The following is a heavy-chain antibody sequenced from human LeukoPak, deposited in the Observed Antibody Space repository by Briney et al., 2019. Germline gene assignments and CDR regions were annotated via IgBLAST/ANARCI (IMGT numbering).Heavy chain of an antibody. V-gene: IGHV4-59*01. CDR2: IYYSGST. D-gene: IGHD2-2*01. Sequence: PSETLSLTCTVSGGSISSYYWSWIRQPPGKGLEWIGYIYYSGSTSYNPSLKSRVTISVDTSKNQFSLKLSSVTAADTAVYYCARDRGVVPAASIYYYYGMDVWGQGTTVTVSS. J-gene: IGHJ6*02. CDR1: GGSISSYY. CDR3: ARDRGVVPAASIYYYYGMDV.